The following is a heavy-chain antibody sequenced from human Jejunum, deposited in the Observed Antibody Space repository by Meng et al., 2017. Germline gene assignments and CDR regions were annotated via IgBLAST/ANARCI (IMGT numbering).Heavy chain of an antibody. Sequence: QVQLVQSGGEEKKPGASVTVSCKASGYSFRSYAMNWVRQAPGQGLEWMGWISGYNGNIKYAQKMQGMVTLTMDTYTDTVYMELRILRSDDTAVYYCERNNGMLRLRDFNYWGQGTLVTVSS. CDR3: ERNNGMLRLRDFNY. J-gene: IGHJ4*02. V-gene: IGHV1-18*01. D-gene: IGHD5-12*01. CDR2: ISGYNGNI. CDR1: GYSFRSYA.